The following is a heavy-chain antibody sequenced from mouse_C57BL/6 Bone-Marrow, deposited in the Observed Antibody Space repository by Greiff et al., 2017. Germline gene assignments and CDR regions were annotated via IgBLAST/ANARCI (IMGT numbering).Heavy chain of an antibody. V-gene: IGHV6-6*01. D-gene: IGHD2-13*01. CDR2: IRNKANNHAT. CDR1: GFTFSDAW. J-gene: IGHJ2*01. Sequence: EVKVEESGGGLVQPGGSMKLSCAASGFTFSDAWMDWVRQSPEKGLEWVAEIRNKANNHATYYAEYVKGRFTITRDDSNSCVYLQMNSLRAEDTGIAYCTCDFLYYYDFWDQGNALTVSS. CDR3: TCDFLYYYDF.